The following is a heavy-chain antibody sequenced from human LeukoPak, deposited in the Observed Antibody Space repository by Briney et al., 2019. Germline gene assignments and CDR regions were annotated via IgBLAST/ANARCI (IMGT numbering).Heavy chain of an antibody. CDR3: ARWDGDYEGAEWFDP. CDR2: IKQDGSEK. Sequence: PGGSLRISCAASGFTFSSYWMSWVRQAPGKGLEWVANIKQDGSEKYCVDSVKGRFTISRDNAKNSLYLQMNSLRAEDTAVYYCARWDGDYEGAEWFDPWGQGTLVTVSS. CDR1: GFTFSSYW. J-gene: IGHJ5*02. V-gene: IGHV3-7*01. D-gene: IGHD4-17*01.